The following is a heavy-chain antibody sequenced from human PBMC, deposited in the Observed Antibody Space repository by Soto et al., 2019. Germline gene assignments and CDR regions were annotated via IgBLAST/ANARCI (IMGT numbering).Heavy chain of an antibody. CDR1: GGSISSSSYY. CDR2: IYYIGST. CDR3: ARLGRLSSIAARGGFDY. V-gene: IGHV4-39*01. D-gene: IGHD6-6*01. J-gene: IGHJ4*02. Sequence: SETLSLTCTVSGGSISSSSYYWGWIRQPPGKGLEWIGSIYYIGSTYYNPSLKSRVTISVDTSKNQFSLKLSSVTAADTAVYYCARLGRLSSIAARGGFDYWGQGTLVTVSS.